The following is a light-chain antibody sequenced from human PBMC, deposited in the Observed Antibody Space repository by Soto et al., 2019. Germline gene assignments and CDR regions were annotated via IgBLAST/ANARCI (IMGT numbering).Light chain of an antibody. CDR1: QSIRSY. Sequence: DIQLTQSPSSLSASVGDKVTITCRASQSIRSYLNWVQQKPGKAPKILIYDAPTLQSGVPSRFSGSGSGTHFTLTISDLQPEDFETYYCQQTYTNPLTFGGGTKVDIK. CDR3: QQTYTNPLT. V-gene: IGKV1-39*01. J-gene: IGKJ4*01. CDR2: DAP.